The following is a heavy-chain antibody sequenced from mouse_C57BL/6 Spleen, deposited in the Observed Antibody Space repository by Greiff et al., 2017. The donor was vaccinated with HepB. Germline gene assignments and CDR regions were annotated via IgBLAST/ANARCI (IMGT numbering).Heavy chain of an antibody. CDR1: GYTFTSYW. Sequence: QVQLQQPGAELVMPGASVKLSCKASGYTFTSYWMHWVKQRPGQGLEWIGEIDPSDSYTNYNQKFKGKSTLTVDKSSSTAYMQLSSLTSEDSAVYYCARRGGSSYDYAMDYRGQGTSVTVSS. D-gene: IGHD1-1*01. CDR3: ARRGGSSYDYAMDY. V-gene: IGHV1-69*01. J-gene: IGHJ4*01. CDR2: IDPSDSYT.